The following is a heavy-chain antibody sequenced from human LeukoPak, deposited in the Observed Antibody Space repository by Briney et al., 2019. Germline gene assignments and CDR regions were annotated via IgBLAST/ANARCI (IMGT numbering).Heavy chain of an antibody. D-gene: IGHD3-16*02. CDR2: IKQDGSEK. CDR1: GFTFSSYW. V-gene: IGHV3-7*01. J-gene: IGHJ4*02. Sequence: GGSLRLSCAGSGFTFSSYWMSWVRQAPGKGLEWVASIKQDGSEKYYVDSVKGRFTISRDNDKNSLFLQMTSLRAEDTAVYYCARVGGRYSPLGYWGQGTLVTVSS. CDR3: ARVGGRYSPLGY.